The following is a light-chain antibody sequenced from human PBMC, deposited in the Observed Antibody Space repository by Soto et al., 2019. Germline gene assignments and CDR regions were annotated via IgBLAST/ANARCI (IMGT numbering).Light chain of an antibody. V-gene: IGKV3D-15*01. CDR3: QQYNNWPPWT. CDR2: GAS. Sequence: EIVMTQSPATLSVSPLEIASLSCRASQSVSSNLAWYQQKPGQAPRLLIYGASNRATGIPDRFSGSGSGTDFTLTISRLEPEDFAVYYCQQYNNWPPWTFGQGTKVDIK. J-gene: IGKJ1*01. CDR1: QSVSSN.